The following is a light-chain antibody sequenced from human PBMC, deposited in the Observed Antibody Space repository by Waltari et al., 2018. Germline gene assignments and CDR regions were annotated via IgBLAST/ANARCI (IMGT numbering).Light chain of an antibody. J-gene: IGLJ3*02. CDR2: INSDGSH. Sequence: QLVLTQSPSASASLGASVTLTCTLDSGHSSNTVAWLQQQPEKGPRYLMKINSDGSHTKGDEIPDRFSGSSSGAERYLIISSAQSEDEADYYCQTGGHGTWVFGGGTKLTVL. CDR1: SGHSSNT. V-gene: IGLV4-69*01. CDR3: QTGGHGTWV.